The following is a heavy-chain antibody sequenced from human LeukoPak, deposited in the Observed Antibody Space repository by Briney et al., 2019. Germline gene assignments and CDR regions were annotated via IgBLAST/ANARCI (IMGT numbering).Heavy chain of an antibody. CDR2: INNDGSSA. Sequence: GRSLRLSCAASGFTFNNYWIHWVRQVPGKGLVWVSRINNDGSSASYVDSVKGRFTISRDNAKNTLFLQMNSLRAEDTAVYYCARRGTGHGMDVWGQGTTVIVSS. V-gene: IGHV3-74*01. J-gene: IGHJ6*02. CDR3: ARRGTGHGMDV. CDR1: GFTFNNYW. D-gene: IGHD1-1*01.